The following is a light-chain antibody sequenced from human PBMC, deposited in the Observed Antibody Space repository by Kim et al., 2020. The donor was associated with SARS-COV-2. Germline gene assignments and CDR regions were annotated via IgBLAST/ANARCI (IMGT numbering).Light chain of an antibody. V-gene: IGLV2-14*03. Sequence: QSALTQPASVSGSPGQSITISCTGTTSDIGVSRYVSWFQHHPGKVPKLIIYDVNRRPSGVSDRFSGSKSDNTASLTISGLRAEDEAYFYCCSNRGQNTWVFGGGTKVTVL. J-gene: IGLJ3*02. CDR1: TSDIGVSRY. CDR3: CSNRGQNTWV. CDR2: DVN.